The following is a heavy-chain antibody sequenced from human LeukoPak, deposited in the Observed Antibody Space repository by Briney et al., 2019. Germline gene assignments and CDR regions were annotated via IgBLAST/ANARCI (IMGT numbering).Heavy chain of an antibody. CDR2: IYYSGST. J-gene: IGHJ4*02. V-gene: IGHV4-39*01. CDR1: GGSISSSICY. D-gene: IGHD3-22*01. Sequence: PSETLSLTCAVSGGSISSSICYWGWIRQPPGKGLEWIGSIYYSGSTYYNPSLKSRVTISVDTSKNQFSLKLSSVTAADTAVYYCARSVRQVVSTFDYWGQGTLVTVSS. CDR3: ARSVRQVVSTFDY.